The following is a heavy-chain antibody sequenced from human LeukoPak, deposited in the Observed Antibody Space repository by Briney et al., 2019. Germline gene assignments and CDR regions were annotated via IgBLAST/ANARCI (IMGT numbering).Heavy chain of an antibody. CDR2: INPNSGGT. CDR3: AKADYEFPYYFDY. Sequence: ASVTVSCKASGYTFTGYYMHWVRQAPGQGLEWMGWINPNSGGTNYAQKFQGRVTMTRDMSISTAYMELSRLRSDDTAVYYCAKADYEFPYYFDYWGQGTLVTVSS. CDR1: GYTFTGYY. V-gene: IGHV1-2*02. J-gene: IGHJ4*02. D-gene: IGHD4-17*01.